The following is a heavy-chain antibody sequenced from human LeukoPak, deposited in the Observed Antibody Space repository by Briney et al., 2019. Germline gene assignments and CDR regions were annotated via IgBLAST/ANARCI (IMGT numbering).Heavy chain of an antibody. CDR1: GFTFSSYW. J-gene: IGHJ4*02. D-gene: IGHD2-2*01. CDR3: VRSCSSGSCYGYKDF. V-gene: IGHV3-74*01. CDR2: VNGDGTST. Sequence: TGGSLRLSCATSGFTFSSYWMHWVRQVPGKGLVWVSRVNGDGTSTSYADSVQGRFTISRDNAKNTLYLYMNSLRGDDTAIYFCVRSCSSGSCYGYKDFWGQGTLVTVYS.